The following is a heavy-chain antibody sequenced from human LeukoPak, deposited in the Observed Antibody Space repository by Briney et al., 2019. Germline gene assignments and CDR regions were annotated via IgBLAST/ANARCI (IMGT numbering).Heavy chain of an antibody. Sequence: AGGSLRLSCAASGFTFSSYSMNWVRQAPGKGLEWVSSISSSSSYIYYADSVKGRFTISRDNAKNSLYLQMNSLRAEDTAVYYCAKRRFGELRNPRGLNYFDYWGQGTLVTVSS. J-gene: IGHJ4*02. CDR3: AKRRFGELRNPRGLNYFDY. D-gene: IGHD3-10*01. CDR2: ISSSSSYI. CDR1: GFTFSSYS. V-gene: IGHV3-21*04.